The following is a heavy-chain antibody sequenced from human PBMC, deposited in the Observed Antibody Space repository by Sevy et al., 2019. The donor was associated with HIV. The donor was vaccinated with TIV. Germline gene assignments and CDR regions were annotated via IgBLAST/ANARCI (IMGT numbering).Heavy chain of an antibody. D-gene: IGHD5-12*01. V-gene: IGHV4-39*01. Sequence: SETLSLTCTVSGGSISSSSYYWGWIRQPPGKGLEWIGGIYYSGVTYYTPSLKSRVTISVDTSKNQFSLKLSSVTAADTAVYYCARRGGDGYNPFDYWGQGTLVTVSS. CDR3: ARRGGDGYNPFDY. CDR1: GGSISSSSYY. J-gene: IGHJ4*02. CDR2: IYYSGVT.